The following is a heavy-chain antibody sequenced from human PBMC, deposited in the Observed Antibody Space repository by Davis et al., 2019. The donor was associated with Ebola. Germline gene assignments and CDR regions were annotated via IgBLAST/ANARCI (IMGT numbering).Heavy chain of an antibody. V-gene: IGHV1-2*04. CDR2: INPNSGGT. CDR3: ARDRQLLDYYYYGMDV. J-gene: IGHJ6*02. CDR1: GYTFTGYY. Sequence: ASVNVSCKASGYTFTGYYMHWVRQAPGQGLEWMGWINPNSGGTNYAQKFQGWVTMTRDTSISTAYMELSRLRSDDTAVYYCARDRQLLDYYYYGMDVWGQGTTVTVSS. D-gene: IGHD6-6*01.